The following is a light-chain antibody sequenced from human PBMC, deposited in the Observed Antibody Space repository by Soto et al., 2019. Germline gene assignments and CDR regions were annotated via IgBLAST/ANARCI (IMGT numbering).Light chain of an antibody. CDR2: DAS. V-gene: IGKV1-17*01. J-gene: IGKJ1*01. Sequence: DVQMTQSPSSLSASVGDGVTITCRASQGIRNYLGWYQQKPGNAPKPLIYDASSLQSGVPSRFSGSGSGTEFTPTISSLQPEDFATYYCLQHNSYPRAFGQGTKV. CDR3: LQHNSYPRA. CDR1: QGIRNY.